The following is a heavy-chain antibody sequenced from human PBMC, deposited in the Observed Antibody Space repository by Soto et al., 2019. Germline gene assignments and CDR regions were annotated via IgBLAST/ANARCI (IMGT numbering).Heavy chain of an antibody. V-gene: IGHV3-53*01. Sequence: EVQLVESGGGLIQPGGSLRLSCAASGFTVSSNYMSWVRQAPGKGLEWVSVIYSGGSTYYADSVKGRFTISRDNSKNTVYLQMNSLRAEDTAVYYCARVLRDHRAEYFQHWGQGTLVTVSS. CDR1: GFTVSSNY. CDR3: ARVLRDHRAEYFQH. J-gene: IGHJ1*01. CDR2: IYSGGST.